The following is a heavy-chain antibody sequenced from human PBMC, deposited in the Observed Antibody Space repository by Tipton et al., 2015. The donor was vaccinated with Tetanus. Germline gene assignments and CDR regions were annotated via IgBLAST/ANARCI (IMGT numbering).Heavy chain of an antibody. V-gene: IGHV4-59*07. J-gene: IGHJ4*02. D-gene: IGHD5-24*01. CDR3: AGYRVGWGGRGY. CDR2: TYDSGRI. Sequence: TLSLTCTVSGGSMRGDHWSWIRQPPGKGLEWLGHTYDSGRINYNPSLKSRVTISVDASRNQFSLTLNSVTAADTAVYFCAGYRVGWGGRGYWGQGTLATVSS. CDR1: GGSMRGDH.